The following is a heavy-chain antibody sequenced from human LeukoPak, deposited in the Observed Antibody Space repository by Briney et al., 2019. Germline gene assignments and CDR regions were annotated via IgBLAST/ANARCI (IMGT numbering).Heavy chain of an antibody. Sequence: ASVKVSCKVSGYTLTELSTHWVRQAPGKGLEWMGGFDPEDGETIYAQKFQGRVTMTEDTSTDTAYMELSSLRSEDTAVYYCATADYYDSSGYFDYWGQGTLVTVSS. D-gene: IGHD3-22*01. V-gene: IGHV1-24*01. J-gene: IGHJ4*02. CDR3: ATADYYDSSGYFDY. CDR1: GYTLTELS. CDR2: FDPEDGET.